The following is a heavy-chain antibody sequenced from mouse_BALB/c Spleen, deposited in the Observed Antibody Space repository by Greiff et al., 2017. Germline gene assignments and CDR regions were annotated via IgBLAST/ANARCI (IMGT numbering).Heavy chain of an antibody. D-gene: IGHD1-1*01. V-gene: IGHV3-2*02. Sequence: EVQLVESGPGLVKPSQSLSLTCTVTGYSITSDYAWNWIRQFPGNKLEWMGYISYSGSTSYNPSLKSRISITRDTSKNQFFLQLNSVTTEDTATYYCARSPLYYGSSPYYFDYWGQGTTLTVSS. CDR1: GYSITSDYA. CDR2: ISYSGST. J-gene: IGHJ2*01. CDR3: ARSPLYYGSSPYYFDY.